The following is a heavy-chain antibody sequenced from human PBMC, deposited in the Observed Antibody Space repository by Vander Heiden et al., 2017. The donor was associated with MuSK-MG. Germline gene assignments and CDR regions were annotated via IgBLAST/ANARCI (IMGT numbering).Heavy chain of an antibody. V-gene: IGHV3-21*01. CDR3: ARDVRSTSCYGTYCFYYMDV. Sequence: EVQLVESGGGLVQPGGSLRLSCAATGFTFSSYALTWVRQAPGKGLEWVSAISSSSSYIYYADSVKGRFTISRDNAKNSLYLQMNSLRAEDTAVYYCARDVRSTSCYGTYCFYYMDVWGKGTTVTVSS. J-gene: IGHJ6*03. CDR1: GFTFSSYA. D-gene: IGHD2-2*01. CDR2: ISSSSSYI.